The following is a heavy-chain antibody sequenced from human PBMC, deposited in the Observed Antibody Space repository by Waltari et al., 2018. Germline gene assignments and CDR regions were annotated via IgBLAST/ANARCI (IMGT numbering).Heavy chain of an antibody. CDR2: INHSGST. CDR1: GVSISSHS. V-gene: IGHV4-34*10. CDR3: ASYSSSWYYFDY. D-gene: IGHD6-13*01. J-gene: IGHJ4*02. Sequence: QVQLQESGPGLVKPSETLSLTCTVSGVSISSHSWSWIRQPPGKGLEWIGEINHSGSTNYNPSLKSRVTISVDTSKNQFSLKLSSVTAADTAVYYCASYSSSWYYFDYWGQGTLVTVSS.